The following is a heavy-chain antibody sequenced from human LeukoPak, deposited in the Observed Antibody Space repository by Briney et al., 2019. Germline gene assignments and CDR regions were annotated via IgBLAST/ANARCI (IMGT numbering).Heavy chain of an antibody. CDR3: ARDHYYDTSGVFDY. V-gene: IGHV3-64*01. J-gene: IGHJ4*02. CDR2: INSNGGRT. D-gene: IGHD3-22*01. CDR1: GFSFSSYA. Sequence: GGSLRLSCAASGFSFSSYAMHWVRQAPGKGLEYVSSINSNGGRTYYANSVKGRFTISRDNSKNTLYLQMGSLRPEDMAVYYCARDHYYDTSGVFDYWGQGTLVIVSS.